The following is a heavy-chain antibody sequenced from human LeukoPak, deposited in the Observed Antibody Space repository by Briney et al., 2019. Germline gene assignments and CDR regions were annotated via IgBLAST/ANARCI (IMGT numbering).Heavy chain of an antibody. CDR2: IDADGAAT. D-gene: IGHD3-10*01. J-gene: IGHJ5*02. V-gene: IGHV3-23*01. CDR1: VCTFTSYA. Sequence: GWALRLSCAACVCTFTSYARTGVRHSPGRGLDGVSSIDADGAATFYADSAKGRFSISRDNAKNTVGLQMHSLTAEDLAVYYCAKDQSYYNWFDPRGQGTLVTVSS. CDR3: AKDQSYYNWFDP.